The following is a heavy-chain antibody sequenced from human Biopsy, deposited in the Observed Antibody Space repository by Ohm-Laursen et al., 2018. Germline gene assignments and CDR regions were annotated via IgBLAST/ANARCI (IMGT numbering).Heavy chain of an antibody. Sequence: SETLSLTWAVSGGSIRSDYWSWIRQSPRKGLEWIGHISGRGATNYNPSLKGRVTISVDTSKHQFSLRLTSATAADTAVYYCARGGFGLDGYNSPWGRGTLVIVSS. CDR3: ARGGFGLDGYNSP. V-gene: IGHV4-59*01. CDR2: ISGRGAT. D-gene: IGHD5-24*01. J-gene: IGHJ5*02. CDR1: GGSIRSDY.